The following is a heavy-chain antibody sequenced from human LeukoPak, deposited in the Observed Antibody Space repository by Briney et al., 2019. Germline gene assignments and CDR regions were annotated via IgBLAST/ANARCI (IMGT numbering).Heavy chain of an antibody. CDR2: IKSETDGGTT. Sequence: NPGGSLILSCAASGLTLSNAWMSWVRQAPGKGLEWVARIKSETDGGTTDYTAPVKGRFTISRDDSKNMLYLQMNSLETEDTAVYFCTTLRQIWGQGTLVTVSS. CDR3: TTLRQI. CDR1: GLTLSNAW. V-gene: IGHV3-15*01. J-gene: IGHJ4*02.